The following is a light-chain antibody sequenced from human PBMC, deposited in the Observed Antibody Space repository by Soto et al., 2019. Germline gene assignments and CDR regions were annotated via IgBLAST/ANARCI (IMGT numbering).Light chain of an antibody. CDR1: QTVTSSS. J-gene: IGKJ4*01. CDR3: QQYGSSPLT. V-gene: IGKV3-20*01. Sequence: EIVLTQSPGTLSFSPGERATLSCRASQTVTSSSLAWYQQKPGQAPRLLIYDASSRATGIPDRFSGSGSGTDFTLTISRLDPEDFAVYYCQQYGSSPLTCGGGTKVEIK. CDR2: DAS.